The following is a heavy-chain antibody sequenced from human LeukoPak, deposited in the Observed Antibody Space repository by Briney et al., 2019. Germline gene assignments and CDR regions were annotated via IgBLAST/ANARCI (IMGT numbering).Heavy chain of an antibody. CDR1: GFTFSSYA. J-gene: IGHJ4*02. CDR3: ARENSGSYYFDY. Sequence: GGSLRLSCAPSGFTFSSYAMHWVRQAPGKGLEYVSAISSNGGGTYYANSVKGRFTISSDNSKNTLYLQVGSLRAEDMAVYYCARENSGSYYFDYWGQGTLVTVSS. V-gene: IGHV3-64*01. CDR2: ISSNGGGT. D-gene: IGHD1-26*01.